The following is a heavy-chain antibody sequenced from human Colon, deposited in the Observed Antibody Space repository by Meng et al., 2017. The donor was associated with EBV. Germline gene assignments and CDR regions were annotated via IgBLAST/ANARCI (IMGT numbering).Heavy chain of an antibody. J-gene: IGHJ4*02. CDR2: IYYTGST. Sequence: QVRLQCAGPGLVKPSQPLSLSCTVSGGSINSGDYYWSWIRQPPGKGLEWIGYIYYTGSTYYNPSLKSRVTISMDTSKNQFSLRLSSVTAADTAVYYCARNYYFDYWGQGTLVTVSS. CDR3: ARNYYFDY. CDR1: GGSINSGDYY. V-gene: IGHV4-30-4*01.